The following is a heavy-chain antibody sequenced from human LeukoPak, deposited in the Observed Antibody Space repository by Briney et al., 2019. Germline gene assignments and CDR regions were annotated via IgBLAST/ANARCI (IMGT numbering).Heavy chain of an antibody. J-gene: IGHJ4*02. D-gene: IGHD3-16*01. V-gene: IGHV3-23*01. CDR3: VRVGDEVAYTRGYLDH. CDR1: GFTFSSYA. Sequence: GGSLRLSCAASGFTFSSYAMSWVRQAPGKGLEWVSGTSASGGSTYYADSVKGRFTISRQSSNNTLYLQMNSLGIEDTAVYYCVRVGDEVAYTRGYLDHWGQGTLVTVSS. CDR2: TSASGGST.